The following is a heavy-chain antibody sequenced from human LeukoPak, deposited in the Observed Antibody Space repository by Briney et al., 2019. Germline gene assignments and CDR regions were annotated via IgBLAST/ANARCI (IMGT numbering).Heavy chain of an antibody. D-gene: IGHD3-22*01. CDR2: ISWNSGSI. V-gene: IGHV3-9*01. CDR3: AKDISSGYYYEQIDY. CDR1: GFTFDDYA. Sequence: GRSLRLSCAASGFTFDDYAMHWVRQAPGKGLEWVSGISWNSGSIGYADSVKGRFTISRDNAKNSLYLQMSSLRAEDTALYYCAKDISSGYYYEQIDYWGQGTLVTVSS. J-gene: IGHJ4*02.